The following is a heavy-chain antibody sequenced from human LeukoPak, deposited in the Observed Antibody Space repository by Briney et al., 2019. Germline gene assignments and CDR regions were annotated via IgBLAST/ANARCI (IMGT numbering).Heavy chain of an antibody. Sequence: SETLSLTCAVCGGSISSSNWWSWVRQPPGKGLEWIGEIYHSGSTNYNPSLKSRVTISVDKSKNQFSLKLSSVTAADTAVYYCAREPGIAVAGAHYGMDVWGKGTAVTVSS. J-gene: IGHJ6*04. CDR1: GGSISSSNW. CDR3: AREPGIAVAGAHYGMDV. V-gene: IGHV4-4*02. CDR2: IYHSGST. D-gene: IGHD6-19*01.